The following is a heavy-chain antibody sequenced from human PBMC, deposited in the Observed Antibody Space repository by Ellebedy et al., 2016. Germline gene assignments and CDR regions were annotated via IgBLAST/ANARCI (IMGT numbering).Heavy chain of an antibody. V-gene: IGHV1-2*02. CDR3: ARVTTFYYYYYMDV. D-gene: IGHD4-17*01. CDR1: GYTFTGYY. J-gene: IGHJ6*03. Sequence: ASVKVSXXASGYTFTGYYMHWVRQAPGQGLEWMGWINPNSGGTNYAQKFQGRVTMTRDTSISTAYMELSRLRSDDTAVYYCARVTTFYYYYYMDVWGKGTTVTVSS. CDR2: INPNSGGT.